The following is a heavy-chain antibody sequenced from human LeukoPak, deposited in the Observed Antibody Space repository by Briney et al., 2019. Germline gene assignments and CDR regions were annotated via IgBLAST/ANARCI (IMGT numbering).Heavy chain of an antibody. CDR3: AKGLCISTNCYQGPFDF. D-gene: IGHD2-2*01. V-gene: IGHV3-15*01. J-gene: IGHJ4*02. Sequence: GGSLRLSCAASGFTFSSAWMTWVRQAPGKGLEWVGHIKNKTNGGTTDYAAPVKGRFIISRDDSKNTLYLQMNSLRTEDTAVYYCAKGLCISTNCYQGPFDFWGQGTLVTVSS. CDR2: IKNKTNGGTT. CDR1: GFTFSSAW.